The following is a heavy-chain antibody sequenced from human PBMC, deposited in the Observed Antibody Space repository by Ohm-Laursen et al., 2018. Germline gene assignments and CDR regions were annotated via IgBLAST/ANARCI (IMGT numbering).Heavy chain of an antibody. D-gene: IGHD3-22*01. CDR2: ISYDGSNK. J-gene: IGHJ3*02. CDR1: GFTFSSYG. CDR3: AKGDSSYAFDI. V-gene: IGHV3-30*18. Sequence: SLRLSCTASGFTFSSYGMHWVRQAPGKGLEWVAVISYDGSNKYYADSVKGRFTISRDNSKNTLYLQMNSLRAEDTAVYYCAKGDSSYAFDIWGQGTMVTVSS.